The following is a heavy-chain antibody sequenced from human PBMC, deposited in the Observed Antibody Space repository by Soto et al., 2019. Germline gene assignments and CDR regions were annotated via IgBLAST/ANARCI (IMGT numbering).Heavy chain of an antibody. Sequence: GSLRLSCAASGFTVSRNYMNWVRQAPGKGLEWVSITYSGGRTYYADSVKGRFTVSRDNSKNTLYLQINGLTAEDTAVYYCARRYSTNRDYFDLWGHGTLVTVSS. CDR3: ARRYSTNRDYFDL. CDR1: GFTVSRNY. D-gene: IGHD4-4*01. CDR2: TYSGGRT. V-gene: IGHV3-66*01. J-gene: IGHJ4*01.